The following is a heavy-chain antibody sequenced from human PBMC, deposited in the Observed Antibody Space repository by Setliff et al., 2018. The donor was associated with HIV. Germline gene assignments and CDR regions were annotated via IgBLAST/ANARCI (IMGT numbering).Heavy chain of an antibody. V-gene: IGHV1-8*02. CDR3: ARGRSRWKDLIYPWFAP. Sequence: ASVKVSCKAFGYTFTGYYMHWVRQATGQGLEWMGWMNPKSGHSGYGQKFQGRVTMTRDNSITTAYMELSSLTSEDTAVYYCARGRSRWKDLIYPWFAPWGQGSLVTVSS. D-gene: IGHD1-1*01. J-gene: IGHJ5*02. CDR1: GYTFTGYY. CDR2: MNPKSGHS.